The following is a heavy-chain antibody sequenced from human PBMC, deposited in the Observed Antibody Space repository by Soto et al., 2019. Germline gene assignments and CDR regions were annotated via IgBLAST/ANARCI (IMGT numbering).Heavy chain of an antibody. CDR1: GFTFRPYT. J-gene: IGHJ4*02. Sequence: EVQLVESGGGLVKPGGSLRLSCAASGFTFRPYTVNWVRQAPGKGLEWVSSISSGSNYIYYADSMKGRFTISRDNAKNSLFLQMNSLSAEDTAVYYCASGYGGEFDYWGQGTLVTVS. CDR2: ISSGSNYI. V-gene: IGHV3-21*01. CDR3: ASGYGGEFDY. D-gene: IGHD4-17*01.